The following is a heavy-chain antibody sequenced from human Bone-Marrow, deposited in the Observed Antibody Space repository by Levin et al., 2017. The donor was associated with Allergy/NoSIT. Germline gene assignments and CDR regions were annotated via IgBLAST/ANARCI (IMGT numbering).Heavy chain of an antibody. J-gene: IGHJ4*02. V-gene: IGHV3-23*01. CDR2: ISDSGGRT. Sequence: PGGSLRLSCAASGFTFTTYAMTWVRQAPGKGLEWVSAISDSGGRTYYADCVKGRFTISRDNSKNTLYLQLNSLRPEDTALYYCAKGSRHDILSGYSSDAAIDFWGQGTLVTVSS. CDR1: GFTFTTYA. D-gene: IGHD3-9*01. CDR3: AKGSRHDILSGYSSDAAIDF.